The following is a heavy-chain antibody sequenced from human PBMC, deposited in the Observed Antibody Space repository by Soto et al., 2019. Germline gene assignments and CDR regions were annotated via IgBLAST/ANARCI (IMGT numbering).Heavy chain of an antibody. J-gene: IGHJ4*02. Sequence: SETLSLTCTVSGGSISNSYWSWIRQSPEKGLEWIGYIYSSGSTNYNPSLNSRVTISVDTSKNQFSLKLSSLSAADTAVYYCARDHHMITFGGVIAPRDFDYWGQGTLVTVSS. D-gene: IGHD3-16*02. V-gene: IGHV4-4*08. CDR1: GGSISNSY. CDR2: IYSSGST. CDR3: ARDHHMITFGGVIAPRDFDY.